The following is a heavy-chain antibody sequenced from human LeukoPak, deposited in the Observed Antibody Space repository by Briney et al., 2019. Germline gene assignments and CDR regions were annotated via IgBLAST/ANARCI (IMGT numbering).Heavy chain of an antibody. J-gene: IGHJ4*02. D-gene: IGHD1-26*01. V-gene: IGHV3-48*01. CDR2: ISRSSDTI. Sequence: PGGSLRLSCAVSGFTFTDYAMTWFRQAPGKGLEWLSYISRSSDTIYCADSVKGRFTISRDNAKSSLFLQMNTLRAEDTAVYYCAREGAPWGQGTLVTVSS. CDR3: AREGAP. CDR1: GFTFTDYA.